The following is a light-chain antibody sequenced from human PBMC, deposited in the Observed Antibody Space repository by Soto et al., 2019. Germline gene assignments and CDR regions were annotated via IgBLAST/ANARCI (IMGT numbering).Light chain of an antibody. J-gene: IGKJ5*01. CDR3: QQYCSTPVT. CDR2: WAS. Sequence: DIVMTQSPDSLAVSLGERATINCKSSQSVLYSSNNKNYLAWYQQKPGQPPKLLIYWASTRASGIPDRFSGSGSGTDFTLTISSLQAEDVAVYYCQQYCSTPVTFGQGTRLEIK. CDR1: QSVLYSSNNKNY. V-gene: IGKV4-1*01.